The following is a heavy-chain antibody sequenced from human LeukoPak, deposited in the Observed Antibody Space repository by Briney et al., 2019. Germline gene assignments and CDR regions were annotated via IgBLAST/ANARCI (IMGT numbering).Heavy chain of an antibody. J-gene: IGHJ4*02. CDR1: GGSISSYY. CDR3: ARVVAAAGIHFDY. V-gene: IGHV4-59*01. CDR2: IYYSGST. Sequence: SETLSLTCTVSGGSISSYYWSWIRQPPGKGLEWIGYIYYSGSTNYNPSLKSRVTISVDTSKNQFSLKLSSVTAADTAVYYCARVVAAAGIHFDYWGQGTLVTVSS. D-gene: IGHD6-13*01.